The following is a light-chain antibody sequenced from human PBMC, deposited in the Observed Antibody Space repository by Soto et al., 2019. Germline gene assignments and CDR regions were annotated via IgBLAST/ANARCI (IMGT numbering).Light chain of an antibody. V-gene: IGKV1-39*01. Sequence: DIRMTQSPSSLSASVGDRFSITCRASQSISTHLIWYQQKPGKAPKLLIYAASSLQSWVPSRFTGSGSGTDFPLTISSLQPEDFATYYCQQSYTSWWTFGQGTKV. CDR2: AAS. CDR3: QQSYTSWWT. CDR1: QSISTH. J-gene: IGKJ1*01.